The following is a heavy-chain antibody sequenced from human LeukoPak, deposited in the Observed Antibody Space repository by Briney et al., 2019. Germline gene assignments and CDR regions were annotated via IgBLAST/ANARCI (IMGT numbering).Heavy chain of an antibody. J-gene: IGHJ4*02. Sequence: PGRSLRLSCAASGFTFSSYAMHWVRQAPGKGLEWVAVISYDGSNKYYADSVKGRFTISRDNSKNTLYLQMNSLRAEDTAVYYCAREMRIGSSWYGDYWGQGTLVTVSS. CDR3: AREMRIGSSWYGDY. V-gene: IGHV3-30-3*01. D-gene: IGHD6-13*01. CDR1: GFTFSSYA. CDR2: ISYDGSNK.